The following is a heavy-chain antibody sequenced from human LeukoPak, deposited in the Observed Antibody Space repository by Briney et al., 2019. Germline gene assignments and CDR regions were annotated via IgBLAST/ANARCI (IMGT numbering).Heavy chain of an antibody. Sequence: PVASVTVSCKASGYTFTSNYIHWVRQAPGQGLEWMGMIYPRDGSTSYAQKFQGRVTVTRDTSTSTVHMKLSGLRSEDTAVYYCARDQEGFDYWGQGTLVTVSS. J-gene: IGHJ4*02. V-gene: IGHV1-46*01. CDR2: IYPRDGST. CDR3: ARDQEGFDY. CDR1: GYTFTSNY.